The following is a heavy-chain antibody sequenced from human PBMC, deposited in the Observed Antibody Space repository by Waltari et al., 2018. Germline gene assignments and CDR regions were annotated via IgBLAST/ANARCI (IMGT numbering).Heavy chain of an antibody. CDR3: ARTQYYDFWSGYSPDY. Sequence: QVQLVQSGAEVKKPGSSVKVSCKASGCTFSSYAISWVRQTPGQGLEWMGGIIPIFGTANYAQKFQGRVTITADESTSTAYMELSSLRSEDTAVYYCARTQYYDFWSGYSPDYWGQGTLVTVSS. J-gene: IGHJ4*02. V-gene: IGHV1-69*13. CDR2: IIPIFGTA. D-gene: IGHD3-3*01. CDR1: GCTFSSYA.